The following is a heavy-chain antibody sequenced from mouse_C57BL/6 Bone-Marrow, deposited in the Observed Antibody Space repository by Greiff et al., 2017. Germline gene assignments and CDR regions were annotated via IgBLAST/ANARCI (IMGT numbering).Heavy chain of an antibody. CDR3: ARHPPLDY. CDR2: ISGGGGNT. CDR1: GFTFSSYT. J-gene: IGHJ4*01. Sequence: EVQLVESGGGLVKPGGSLKLSCAASGFTFSSYTMSWVRQTPGKRLEWVATISGGGGNTYYPDSVKGRFTISRDNAKNTLYLRMSSLRSEDTALYYCARHPPLDYWGQGTSVTVSS. V-gene: IGHV5-9*01.